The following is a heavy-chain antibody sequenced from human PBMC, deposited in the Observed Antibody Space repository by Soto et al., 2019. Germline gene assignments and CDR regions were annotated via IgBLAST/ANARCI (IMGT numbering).Heavy chain of an antibody. Sequence: PGGSLRLSCAASGFTFSSYAMHWVRQAPGKGLEWVAVISYDDGNNKYYADSVKGRSTISRDNSKSTLYLQMNSLRTEDTAVYYCARGKRDSYGDYVDYWGQGTLVTV. CDR1: GFTFSSYA. CDR3: ARGKRDSYGDYVDY. CDR2: ISYDDGNNK. V-gene: IGHV3-30-3*01. D-gene: IGHD4-17*01. J-gene: IGHJ4*02.